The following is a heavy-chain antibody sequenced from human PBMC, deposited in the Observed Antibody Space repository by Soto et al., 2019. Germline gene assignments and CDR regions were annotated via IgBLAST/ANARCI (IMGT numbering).Heavy chain of an antibody. CDR3: AKGFGWNYLDY. CDR1: GFTFSNYG. J-gene: IGHJ4*02. V-gene: IGHV3-30*18. Sequence: ESGGGVVQPGRSLRLSCAASGFTFSNYGLHWVRQAPGTGLEWVALISYDGTDKYYADSVKGRFTISRDNSKNTLYLQMNSLRTEDTAVYYCAKGFGWNYLDYWGQGTLVTVSS. CDR2: ISYDGTDK. D-gene: IGHD1-1*01.